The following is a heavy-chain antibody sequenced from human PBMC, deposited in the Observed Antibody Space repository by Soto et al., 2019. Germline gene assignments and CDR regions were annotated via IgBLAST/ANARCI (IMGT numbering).Heavy chain of an antibody. CDR3: ARDRGPATMIVVIHNWFEP. Sequence: QVQLVQSGAEVKKPGASVKVSCKASGYTFTSYAMHWVRQAPGQRLEWMGWINAGNGNTKYSQKFQGRVTITRDTAASTAYMELSSLRSEDTAVYYCARDRGPATMIVVIHNWFEPWGQGTLVTVSS. V-gene: IGHV1-3*01. CDR1: GYTFTSYA. J-gene: IGHJ5*02. D-gene: IGHD3-22*01. CDR2: INAGNGNT.